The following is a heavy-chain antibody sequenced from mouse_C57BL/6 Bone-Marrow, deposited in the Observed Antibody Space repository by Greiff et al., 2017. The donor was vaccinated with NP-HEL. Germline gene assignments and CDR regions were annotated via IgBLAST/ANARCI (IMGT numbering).Heavy chain of an antibody. CDR3: SRYYFDD. CDR2: IDPENGDT. Sequence: VQLQQSGAELVRPGASVKLSCTASGFNIKDDYMHWVKQRPEQGLEWIGWIDPENGDTEYASKFQGKATITADTSSNTAYLQLSSLTSEDTAVYYCSRYYFDDWGQGTTVTVSS. CDR1: GFNIKDDY. J-gene: IGHJ2*01. V-gene: IGHV14-4*01.